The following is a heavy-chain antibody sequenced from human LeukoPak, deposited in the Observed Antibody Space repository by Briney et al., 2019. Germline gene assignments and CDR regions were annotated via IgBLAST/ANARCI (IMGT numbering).Heavy chain of an antibody. Sequence: PGGSLRLSCAASGFILSDYYMSWIRQAPGKGLEWISYISSRSSYTKYADSVKGRFTISRDNAKNSLYLRMNSLRVEDTAVYYCARDPRYCSGGSCYSVWVQVADSWGQGTLVTVSS. V-gene: IGHV3-11*06. D-gene: IGHD2-15*01. CDR3: ARDPRYCSGGSCYSVWVQVADS. J-gene: IGHJ4*02. CDR1: GFILSDYY. CDR2: ISSRSSYT.